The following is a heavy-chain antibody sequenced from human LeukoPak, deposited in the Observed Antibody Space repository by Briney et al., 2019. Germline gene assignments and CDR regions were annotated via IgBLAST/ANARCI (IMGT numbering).Heavy chain of an antibody. CDR1: GLTFDTYT. Sequence: GGSLRLSCEASGLTFDTYTMNWVRQAPGKGLEWVSSISSGSSYILYGDSVKGRFTISRENAKRSLFLQMSGLRPEDSAVYYCARVRSAGYYGMDVWGQGTTVTVSS. CDR3: ARVRSAGYYGMDV. D-gene: IGHD2-15*01. V-gene: IGHV3-21*01. J-gene: IGHJ6*02. CDR2: ISSGSSYI.